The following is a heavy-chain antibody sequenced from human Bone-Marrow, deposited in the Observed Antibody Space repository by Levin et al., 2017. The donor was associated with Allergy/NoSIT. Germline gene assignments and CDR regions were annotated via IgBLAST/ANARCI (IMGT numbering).Heavy chain of an antibody. J-gene: IGHJ4*02. Sequence: GESLKISCKASGYTFTGYYMHWVRQAPGQGLEWMGRINPNSGGTNYAQKFQGRVTMTRDTSISTAYMELSRLRSDDTAVYYCARSPLHLGELSFIYFDYWGQGTLVTVSS. CDR2: INPNSGGT. CDR1: GYTFTGYY. V-gene: IGHV1-2*06. D-gene: IGHD3-16*02. CDR3: ARSPLHLGELSFIYFDY.